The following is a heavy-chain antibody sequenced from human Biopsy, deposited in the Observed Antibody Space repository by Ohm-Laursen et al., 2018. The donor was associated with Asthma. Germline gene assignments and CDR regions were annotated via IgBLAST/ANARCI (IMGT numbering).Heavy chain of an antibody. V-gene: IGHV1-18*01. J-gene: IGHJ6*02. CDR1: GYTFNSAG. Sequence: SSVKVSCKSSGYTFNSAGITWVRQAPGQGLEWMGWISVYNGNTKVAQKLQDRVTMITDTSTGTAYMELRSLRSDDTAVYFCARAVDYSHYYGIDVWGQGTTVTVS. CDR2: ISVYNGNT. D-gene: IGHD3-10*01. CDR3: ARAVDYSHYYGIDV.